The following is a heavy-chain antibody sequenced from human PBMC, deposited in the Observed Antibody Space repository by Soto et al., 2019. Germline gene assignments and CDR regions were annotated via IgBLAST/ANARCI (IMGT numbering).Heavy chain of an antibody. J-gene: IGHJ5*02. CDR3: ARGRGWFDP. CDR1: GGSVSSGSYY. Sequence: QVHLQESGPGLVKPSETLSLTCTVSGGSVSSGSYYWSWIRQPPGKGLEWIGYIYKTGSTNYTPSLKSRVTISLDTSKNQFSLNLRSVTAADTAVYYCARGRGWFDPWGQGTLVTVSS. CDR2: IYKTGST. V-gene: IGHV4-61*01.